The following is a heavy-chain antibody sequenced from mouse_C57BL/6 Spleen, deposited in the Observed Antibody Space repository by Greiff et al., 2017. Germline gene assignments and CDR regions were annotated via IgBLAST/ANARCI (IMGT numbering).Heavy chain of an antibody. CDR2: ISSGSSTI. CDR3: AKGDYYGSREDYYAMDY. D-gene: IGHD1-1*01. V-gene: IGHV5-17*01. Sequence: EVQVVESGGGLVKPGGSLTLSCAASGFTFSDYGMHWVRQAPEKGLEWVAYISSGSSTIYYADTVKGRFTISRDNAKNTLFLQMTSLRSEDTAMYYCAKGDYYGSREDYYAMDYWGQGTSVTVSS. J-gene: IGHJ4*01. CDR1: GFTFSDYG.